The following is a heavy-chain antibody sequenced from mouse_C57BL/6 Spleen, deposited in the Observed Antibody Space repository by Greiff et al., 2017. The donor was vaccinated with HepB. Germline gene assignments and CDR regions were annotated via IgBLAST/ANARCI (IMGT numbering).Heavy chain of an antibody. J-gene: IGHJ2*01. CDR1: GFNIKDDY. CDR3: TTFGKGYLDY. D-gene: IGHD2-1*01. V-gene: IGHV14-4*01. CDR2: IDPENGDT. Sequence: EVQLQQSGAELVRPGASVKLSCTASGFNIKDDYMHWVKQRPEQGLEWIGWIDPENGDTEYASKFQGKATITADTSSKTSYLQLSRLTSEDTAGYYCTTFGKGYLDYWGQGTTLTVAS.